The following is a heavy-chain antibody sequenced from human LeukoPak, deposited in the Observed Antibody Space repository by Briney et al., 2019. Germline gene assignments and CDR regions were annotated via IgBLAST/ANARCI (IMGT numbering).Heavy chain of an antibody. CDR1: GGSISSGDYY. CDR3: ARAGEQWLIDAFDI. CDR2: IYYSGST. D-gene: IGHD6-19*01. J-gene: IGHJ3*02. V-gene: IGHV4-30-4*01. Sequence: SETLSLTCTVSGGSISSGDYYWSWIRQPPGKGLEWIGYIYYSGSTYYNPSLKSRVTISVDTSKNQFSLKLSSVTAADTAVYYCARAGEQWLIDAFDIWGQGTMVTVSS.